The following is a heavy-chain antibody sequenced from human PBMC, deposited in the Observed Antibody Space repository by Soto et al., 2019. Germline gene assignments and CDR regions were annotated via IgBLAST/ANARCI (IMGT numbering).Heavy chain of an antibody. Sequence: PGGSLRLSCAASGVTFSSYAMSWVRQAPGKGLEWVSAISGSGGSTYYADSVKGRFTISRDNSKNTLYLQMNSLRAEDTAVYYYAKGRGGGWYNYGGREPLVTVS. CDR2: ISGSGGST. CDR3: AKGRGGGWYNY. D-gene: IGHD6-19*01. CDR1: GVTFSSYA. J-gene: IGHJ4*02. V-gene: IGHV3-23*01.